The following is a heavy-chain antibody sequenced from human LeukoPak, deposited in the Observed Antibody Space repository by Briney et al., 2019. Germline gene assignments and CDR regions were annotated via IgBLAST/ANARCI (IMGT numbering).Heavy chain of an antibody. CDR1: EFTFSSYS. Sequence: GGSLRLSCAASEFTFSSYSMNWVRQAPGKGLEWVSYISSSSNTIYNADSVKGRFTISRDNARNSLYLQMNSLRAEDTAVYYCVSYSSSLYFDYWGQGTLVTVSS. CDR3: VSYSSSLYFDY. CDR2: ISSSSNTI. V-gene: IGHV3-48*01. J-gene: IGHJ4*02. D-gene: IGHD6-6*01.